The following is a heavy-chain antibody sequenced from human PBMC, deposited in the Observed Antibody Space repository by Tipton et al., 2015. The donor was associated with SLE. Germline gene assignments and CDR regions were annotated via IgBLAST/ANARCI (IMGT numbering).Heavy chain of an antibody. Sequence: SLRLSCAASGFTFDDYGMSWVRQAPGKGLEWVSRSNSDGSDTSYADSVKGRFTISRDNAKNSLYLQMNSLRVEDTAVYYCARVSGLGNYAHADSWGQGTLITVSS. D-gene: IGHD3-16*01. CDR1: GFTFDDYG. J-gene: IGHJ4*02. CDR2: SNSDGSDT. CDR3: ARVSGLGNYAHADS. V-gene: IGHV3-20*04.